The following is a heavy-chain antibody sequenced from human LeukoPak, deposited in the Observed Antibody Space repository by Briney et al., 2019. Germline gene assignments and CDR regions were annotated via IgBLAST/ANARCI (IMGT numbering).Heavy chain of an antibody. D-gene: IGHD2-15*01. CDR1: GYTFTSYG. V-gene: IGHV1-18*01. CDR3: ARVGGCSGNGCYSGVYHYYYMDV. J-gene: IGHJ6*03. Sequence: ASVKVSCKASGYTFTSYGISWVRQAPGQGLEWMGWTSGYNGNTIYAQKFQGRVTMTTDTSTRAAQMELRSLSSDDTAVYYCARVGGCSGNGCYSGVYHYYYMDVWGKGTTVTVSS. CDR2: TSGYNGNT.